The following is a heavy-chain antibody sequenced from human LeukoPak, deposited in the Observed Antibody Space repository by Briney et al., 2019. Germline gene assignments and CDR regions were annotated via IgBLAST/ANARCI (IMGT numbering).Heavy chain of an antibody. Sequence: GGSLRLSCAASGFNLSTYGMHWVRQAPGKGLEWVALISYDGSDKYYGDSVKGRFTISRDNSKSTLYLQMNSLRAEDTAVYYCARGDFHDRWSYYFDYWGQGTLVTVSS. V-gene: IGHV3-30*03. CDR3: ARGDFHDRWSYYFDY. CDR1: GFNLSTYG. CDR2: ISYDGSDK. D-gene: IGHD3-22*01. J-gene: IGHJ4*02.